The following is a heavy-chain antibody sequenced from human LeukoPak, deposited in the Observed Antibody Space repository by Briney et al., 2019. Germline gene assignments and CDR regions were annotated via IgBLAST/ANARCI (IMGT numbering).Heavy chain of an antibody. Sequence: ASVKVSCKASGYTFTSYGISWVRQAPGQGLEWMGWISAYNGNTKYAQKLQGRVTMTTDTSTSTAYVELRSLRSDDTAVYYCARDRLSAAGGWDLVFDYWGQGTLVTVSS. J-gene: IGHJ4*02. CDR1: GYTFTSYG. D-gene: IGHD1-26*01. CDR3: ARDRLSAAGGWDLVFDY. V-gene: IGHV1-18*01. CDR2: ISAYNGNT.